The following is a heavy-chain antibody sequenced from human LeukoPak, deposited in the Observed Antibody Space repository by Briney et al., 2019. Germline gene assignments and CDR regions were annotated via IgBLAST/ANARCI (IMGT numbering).Heavy chain of an antibody. CDR2: IYTSGST. CDR1: GGSISSYH. Sequence: PSETLSLTCTVSGGSISSYHWRWIRQPAGKGLEWVGRIYTSGSTNYNTSLKSRVSMSVDTSKNQFFLKLSSVTAADTAVYYCARVVEMATIRFGYDAFDIWGQGTMVTVSS. J-gene: IGHJ3*02. D-gene: IGHD5-24*01. V-gene: IGHV4-4*07. CDR3: ARVVEMATIRFGYDAFDI.